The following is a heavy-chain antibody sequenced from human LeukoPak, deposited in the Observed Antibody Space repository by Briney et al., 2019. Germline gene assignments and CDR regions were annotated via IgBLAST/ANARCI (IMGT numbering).Heavy chain of an antibody. V-gene: IGHV3-48*02. Sequence: GGSLRLSCAASGFTFSSYSMNWVRQTPGKGLEWISYISSTSSTIYFADSVKGRFTISRDNAKNSLYLQMNSLRDEDTAVYFCARDYYGSGSIDYWGQGTLVTVSS. J-gene: IGHJ4*02. D-gene: IGHD3-10*01. CDR1: GFTFSSYS. CDR2: ISSTSSTI. CDR3: ARDYYGSGSIDY.